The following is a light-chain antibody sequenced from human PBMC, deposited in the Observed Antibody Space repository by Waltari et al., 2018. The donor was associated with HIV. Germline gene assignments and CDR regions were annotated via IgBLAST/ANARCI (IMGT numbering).Light chain of an antibody. Sequence: QSALTQPASVSGSPGQSITISCTGPSSDVGSYNLVSWYQQHPGKAPKLMIYEVTKRPSGVSNRCSGSKSGNTASLTISGLQAEDEADYFCCSYAGSSTLVFGGGTKLTVL. CDR2: EVT. CDR1: SSDVGSYNL. J-gene: IGLJ2*01. CDR3: CSYAGSSTLV. V-gene: IGLV2-23*02.